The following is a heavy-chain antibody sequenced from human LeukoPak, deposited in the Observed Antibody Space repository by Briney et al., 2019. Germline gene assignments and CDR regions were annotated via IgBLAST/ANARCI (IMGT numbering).Heavy chain of an antibody. CDR3: ARDRQLWLPASYGMDV. CDR1: GFTFSSYA. J-gene: IGHJ6*02. CDR2: ISYDGSNK. Sequence: GGSLRLSCAASGFTFSSYAMHWVRQAPGKGLEWVAVISYDGSNKYYADSVKGRFTISRDNSKNTLYPQMNSLRAEDTAVYYCARDRQLWLPASYGMDVWGQGTTVTVSS. V-gene: IGHV3-30*04. D-gene: IGHD5-18*01.